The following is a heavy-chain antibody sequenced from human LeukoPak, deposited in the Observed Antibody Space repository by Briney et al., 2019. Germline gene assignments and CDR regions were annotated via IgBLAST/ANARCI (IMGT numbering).Heavy chain of an antibody. CDR2: ISSTGSYI. CDR1: GFTFSSYG. V-gene: IGHV3-21*01. Sequence: GGSLRLSCVASGFTFSSYGLKWVRQAPGKGLEWVSSISSTGSYIYYADSVKGRFIISRDNANNSLFLQMNSLRAEDTAVYYCASFYYDSSGYYYPPLDYWGQGTLVTVSS. J-gene: IGHJ4*02. CDR3: ASFYYDSSGYYYPPLDY. D-gene: IGHD3-22*01.